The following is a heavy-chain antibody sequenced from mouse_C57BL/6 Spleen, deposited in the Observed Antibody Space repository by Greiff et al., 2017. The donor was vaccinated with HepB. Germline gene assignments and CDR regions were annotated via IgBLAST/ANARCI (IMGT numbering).Heavy chain of an antibody. CDR2: IDPSDSYT. V-gene: IGHV1-50*01. D-gene: IGHD1-1*01. CDR1: GYTFTSYW. Sequence: QVQLQQPGAELVKPGASVKLSCKASGYTFTSYWMQWVKQRPGQGLEWIGEIDPSDSYTNYNQKFKGKATLTVDTSSSTAYMQLSSLTSEDSAVYYCARGNYGSSWGTGTTVTVSS. J-gene: IGHJ1*03. CDR3: ARGNYGSS.